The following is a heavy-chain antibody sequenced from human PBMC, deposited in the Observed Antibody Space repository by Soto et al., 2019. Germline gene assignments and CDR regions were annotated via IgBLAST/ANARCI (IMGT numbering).Heavy chain of an antibody. CDR2: IYYSGTA. CDR3: AASIVGAFDY. CDR1: GDSISSNDFY. Sequence: QVQLQESGPGLVKPSQTLSLTCSFSGDSISSNDFYWSWIRQPPGKGLEWIGYIYYSGTAYYSPSLKSRVTISLDTSKNQFSLHLSSVTAADTAVYYCAASIVGAFDYWGQGTLVTVSS. V-gene: IGHV4-30-4*01. D-gene: IGHD1-26*01. J-gene: IGHJ4*02.